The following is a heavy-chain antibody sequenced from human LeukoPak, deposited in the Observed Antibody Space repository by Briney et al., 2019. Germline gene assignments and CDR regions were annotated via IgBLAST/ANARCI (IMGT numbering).Heavy chain of an antibody. CDR2: IHKDGSEK. Sequence: GGSLRLSCVASGFTFRNYWMTWVRQAPGKGLEWVANIHKDGSEKYFVASVRGRFPISRDNAKDSLYLQMSSLRAEDTAVYYCVRGGSGTVVRGVAWAWFDPWGQGTLVTVSS. CDR3: VRGGSGTVVRGVAWAWFDP. CDR1: GFTFRNYW. V-gene: IGHV3-7*05. D-gene: IGHD3-10*01. J-gene: IGHJ5*02.